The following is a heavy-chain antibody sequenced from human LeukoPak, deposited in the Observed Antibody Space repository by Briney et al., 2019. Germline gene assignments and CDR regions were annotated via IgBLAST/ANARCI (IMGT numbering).Heavy chain of an antibody. CDR3: ARGPKKIRITMVRGATDAFDI. CDR1: GGSSSGYY. Sequence: SETLSLTCAVYGGSSSGYYWSWIRQPPGKGLEWIGEINHSGSTNYNPSLKSRVTISVDTSKNQFSLKLSSVTAADTAVYYCARGPKKIRITMVRGATDAFDIWGQGTMVTVSS. V-gene: IGHV4-34*01. D-gene: IGHD3-10*01. CDR2: INHSGST. J-gene: IGHJ3*02.